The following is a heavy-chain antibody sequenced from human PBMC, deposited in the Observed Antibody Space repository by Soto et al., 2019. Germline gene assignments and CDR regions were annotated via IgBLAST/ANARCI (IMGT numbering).Heavy chain of an antibody. J-gene: IGHJ3*02. CDR2: INHSGST. CDR3: ARAQGSSGWGYSYGYDAFDI. V-gene: IGHV4-34*01. Sequence: SETLSLTCAVYGGSFSGYYWSWIRQPPGKGLEWIGEINHSGSTNYNPSLKSRVTISVDTSKNQFSLKLSSVTAADTAVYYCARAQGSSGWGYSYGYDAFDIWGQGTMVTVSS. CDR1: GGSFSGYY. D-gene: IGHD5-18*01.